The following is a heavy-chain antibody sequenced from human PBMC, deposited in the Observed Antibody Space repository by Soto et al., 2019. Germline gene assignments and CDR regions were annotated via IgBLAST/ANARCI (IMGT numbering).Heavy chain of an antibody. J-gene: IGHJ5*02. D-gene: IGHD6-19*01. CDR2: ISYDGSNK. Sequence: QVQLVESGGGVVQPGRSLRLSCAASGFTFSSYAMHWVRQAPGRGLEWVAVISYDGSNKYYADSVKGRFTISRDNSKNTLYLQMNILRAEDTAVYYCAIDPSGWYSWFDPWGQGTQVTVSS. CDR1: GFTFSSYA. CDR3: AIDPSGWYSWFDP. V-gene: IGHV3-30-3*01.